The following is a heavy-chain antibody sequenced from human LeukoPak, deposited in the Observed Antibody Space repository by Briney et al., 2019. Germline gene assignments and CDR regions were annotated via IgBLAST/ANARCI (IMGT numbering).Heavy chain of an antibody. CDR2: ISSNGGST. J-gene: IGHJ4*02. V-gene: IGHV3-64*01. CDR3: ARDRGSLDSDY. CDR1: GFTFSSYA. Sequence: GGSLRLSCAASGFTFSSYAMHWVRQAPGKGLEYVSAISSNGGSTYYANSVKGRFTISRDNSKNTLYLQMGSLRAEDMAVYYCARDRGSLDSDYWGQGTLVTVSS. D-gene: IGHD6-13*01.